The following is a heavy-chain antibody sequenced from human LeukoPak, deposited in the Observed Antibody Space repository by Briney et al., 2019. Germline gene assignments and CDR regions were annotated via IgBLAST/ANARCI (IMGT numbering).Heavy chain of an antibody. D-gene: IGHD4-17*01. CDR3: TTVIMELYDDYGDYLFDY. J-gene: IGHJ4*02. CDR2: ISSSSSYI. CDR1: GFTFSSYS. V-gene: IGHV3-21*01. Sequence: GGSLRLSCAASGFTFSSYSMNWVRQAPGKGLEWVSSISSSSSYIYYADSVKGRFTISRDNAKNSLYLQMNSLRAEDTAVYYCTTVIMELYDDYGDYLFDYWGQGTLVTVSS.